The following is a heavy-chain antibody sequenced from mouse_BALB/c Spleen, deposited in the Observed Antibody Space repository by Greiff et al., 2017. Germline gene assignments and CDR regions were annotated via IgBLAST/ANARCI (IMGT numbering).Heavy chain of an antibody. CDR3: ARSGSGTCDFDY. D-gene: IGHD1-3*01. CDR1: GYTFTSYT. CDR2: INPSSGYT. V-gene: IGHV1-4*01. J-gene: IGHJ4*01. Sequence: VQLQESGAELARPGASVKMSCKASGYTFTSYTMHWVKQRPGQGLEWIGYINPSSGYTNYNQKFKDKATLTADKSSSTAYMQLSSLTSEDSAVYYCARSGSGTCDFDYWGQGTTVTVSS.